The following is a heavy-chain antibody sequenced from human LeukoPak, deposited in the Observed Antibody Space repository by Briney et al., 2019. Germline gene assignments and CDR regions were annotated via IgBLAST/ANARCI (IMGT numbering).Heavy chain of an antibody. Sequence: AGGSLRLSCAASGFTFSSYWMSWVRQAPGKGLVWVSRINSDGSSTSYADSVKGRFTISRDNAKNTLYLQMNSLRAEDTAVYYCARARVETVVPFEDWGQGTLVTVSS. CDR1: GFTFSSYW. CDR2: INSDGSST. J-gene: IGHJ4*02. V-gene: IGHV3-74*01. D-gene: IGHD4-23*01. CDR3: ARARVETVVPFED.